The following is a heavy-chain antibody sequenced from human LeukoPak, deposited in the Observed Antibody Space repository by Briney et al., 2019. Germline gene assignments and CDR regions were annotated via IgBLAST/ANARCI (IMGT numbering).Heavy chain of an antibody. CDR2: ISSRGGTI. J-gene: IGHJ4*02. CDR1: EVTFSTYE. D-gene: IGHD6-6*01. V-gene: IGHV3-48*03. CDR3: ARESSSSEFDY. Sequence: SGGSLRLSCAGTEVTFSTYEMNWVRQAPGKGLEWVSYISSRGGTIYYADSVKGRFTISRDNAKNSLYLQMNSLRAEDTAVYYCARESSSSEFDYWGQETLVTVSS.